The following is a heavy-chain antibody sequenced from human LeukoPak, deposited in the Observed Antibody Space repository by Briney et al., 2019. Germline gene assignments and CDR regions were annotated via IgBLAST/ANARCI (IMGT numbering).Heavy chain of an antibody. V-gene: IGHV3-11*04. Sequence: GGSLRLSCAASGFTFSDYYMSWIRQAPGTGLEWVSYISSSDNTIYYADSVKGRITISRDNAKNSLYLQMDSLRAEDTAVYYCARVSSSSLFDYWGRGTLVTVSS. D-gene: IGHD6-6*01. CDR2: ISSSDNTI. J-gene: IGHJ4*02. CDR1: GFTFSDYY. CDR3: ARVSSSSLFDY.